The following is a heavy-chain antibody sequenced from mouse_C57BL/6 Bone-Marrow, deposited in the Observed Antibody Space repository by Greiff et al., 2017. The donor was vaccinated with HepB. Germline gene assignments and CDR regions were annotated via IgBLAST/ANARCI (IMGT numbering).Heavy chain of an antibody. CDR1: GFTFSSYG. J-gene: IGHJ2*01. CDR2: ISSGGSYT. CDR3: ARHIYYYGSSLDY. V-gene: IGHV5-6*01. Sequence: EVQGVESGGDLVKPGGSLKLSCAASGFTFSSYGMSWVRQTPDKRLEWVATISSGGSYTYYPDSVKGRFTISRDNAKNTLYLQMSSLKSEDTAMYYCARHIYYYGSSLDYWGQGTTLTVSS. D-gene: IGHD1-1*01.